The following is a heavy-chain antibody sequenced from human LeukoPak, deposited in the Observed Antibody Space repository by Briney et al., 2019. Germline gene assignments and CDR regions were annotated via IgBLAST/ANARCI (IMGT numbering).Heavy chain of an antibody. D-gene: IGHD2-2*01. CDR3: AKGDCSSTGCYEAY. CDR1: GFTFSSYA. Sequence: PGGSLRLSCAASGFTFSSYAMSWVRQAPGKGLEWVSAISGSGGSTYYADSVKGRFTISRDNSKNTLYLQMNSLRAEDTAVYYCAKGDCSSTGCYEAYWGQGTLVTVSS. CDR2: ISGSGGST. J-gene: IGHJ4*02. V-gene: IGHV3-23*01.